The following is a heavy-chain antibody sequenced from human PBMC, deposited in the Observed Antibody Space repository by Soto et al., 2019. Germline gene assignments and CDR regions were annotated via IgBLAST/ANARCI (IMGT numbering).Heavy chain of an antibody. J-gene: IGHJ4*02. CDR1: GFTFSAYS. CDR2: ISSRTNTT. CDR3: ARDRRIAAAADFYFDS. Sequence: EVQLVESGGGLVQPGGSLRLSCAASGFTFSAYSMNWVRQAPGKGLEWVSYISSRTNTTYYADSVQGRFTISRDDAKTSLYLQMDSLRAEDTAVYYCARDRRIAAAADFYFDSWGQGTLVTVSS. V-gene: IGHV3-48*01. D-gene: IGHD6-13*01.